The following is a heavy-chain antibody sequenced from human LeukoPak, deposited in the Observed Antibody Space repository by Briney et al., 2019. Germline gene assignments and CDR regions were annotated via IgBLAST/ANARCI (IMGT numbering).Heavy chain of an antibody. J-gene: IGHJ4*02. CDR1: GFTFSDYY. CDR3: ARGRNYGRDASDY. D-gene: IGHD4-17*01. Sequence: GGSLRLSCAASGFTFSDYYMSWIRQAPGKGLEWVSYISSSSYTNYADSVKGQFTISRDNAKNSLYLQMNSLRAEDTAVYYRARGRNYGRDASDYWGQGTLVTVSS. V-gene: IGHV3-11*06. CDR2: ISSSSYT.